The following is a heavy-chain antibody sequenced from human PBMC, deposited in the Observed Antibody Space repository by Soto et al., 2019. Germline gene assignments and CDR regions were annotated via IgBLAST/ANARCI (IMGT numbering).Heavy chain of an antibody. V-gene: IGHV1-69*01. D-gene: IGHD3-10*01. Sequence: QVQVVQSGVEVRRPGSSGKVSCKASGDTFKNCVISWVRQAPGQGLEWMGGIIPLFGKTDFAQRFKGRLTITTDESTTTAYMELSRLIFEDTATYYCAAELGFGKLSVVWGQGTTVIVSS. CDR3: AAELGFGKLSVV. J-gene: IGHJ6*02. CDR1: GDTFKNCV. CDR2: IIPLFGKT.